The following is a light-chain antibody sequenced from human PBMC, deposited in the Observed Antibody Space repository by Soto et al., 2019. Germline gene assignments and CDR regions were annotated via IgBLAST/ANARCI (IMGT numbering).Light chain of an antibody. V-gene: IGKV3-11*01. CDR2: DAS. CDR3: QQRTNLPLT. J-gene: IGKJ4*01. CDR1: QRVTTF. Sequence: PGERATLSCRASQRVTTFLAWYQQKPGQAPRLLIYDASKRATGIPARFSGSGSGTDFTLTISSLEPEDFAVYYCQQRTNLPLTFGGGTKVEIK.